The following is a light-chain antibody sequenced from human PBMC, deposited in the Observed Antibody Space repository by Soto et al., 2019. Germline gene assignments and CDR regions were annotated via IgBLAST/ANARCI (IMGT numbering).Light chain of an antibody. CDR3: QQYGGSPRT. V-gene: IGKV3-20*01. Sequence: EIALAQSPGPLSLSPGERATLSCRAGKRISSNFLAWYQQKRGKAPRLLIHGASNRASGIPDRFSGSGSGTDFTLTITRLEPEDFAVYYCQQYGGSPRTFGQGTKVDIK. J-gene: IGKJ1*01. CDR2: GAS. CDR1: KRISSNF.